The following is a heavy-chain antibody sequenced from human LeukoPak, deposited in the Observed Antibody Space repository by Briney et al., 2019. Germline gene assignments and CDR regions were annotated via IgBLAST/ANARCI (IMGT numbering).Heavy chain of an antibody. D-gene: IGHD1-14*01. CDR3: ARNNLYYYYYYMDV. Sequence: SETLSLTCTVSGGSINNYYWSWIRQPPGKGLEWIGYIYYSGSTNYNPSLKSRVTISVDTSKNQFSLKLSSVTAADTAVYYCARNNLYYYYYYMDVWGKGTTVTVSS. J-gene: IGHJ6*03. CDR1: GGSINNYY. V-gene: IGHV4-59*01. CDR2: IYYSGST.